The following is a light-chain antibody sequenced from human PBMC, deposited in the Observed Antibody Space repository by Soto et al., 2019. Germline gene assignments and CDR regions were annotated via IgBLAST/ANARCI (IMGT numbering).Light chain of an antibody. V-gene: IGLV1-40*01. Sequence: QSALTQPPSVSRAPGQRVTISCTGGSSNIGAGYDVNWYQQFPGTVPRLLIYGSTNRPSGVPDRFSGSKSGTSASLAITGLQAEDEAHYHCQSYDTSLSGARVFGTGTKVTVL. CDR2: GST. J-gene: IGLJ1*01. CDR3: QSYDTSLSGARV. CDR1: SSNIGAGYD.